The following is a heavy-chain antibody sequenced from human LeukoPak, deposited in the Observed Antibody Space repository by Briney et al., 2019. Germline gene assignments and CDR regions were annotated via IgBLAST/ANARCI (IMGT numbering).Heavy chain of an antibody. CDR3: AGDQGFGYYDYVWGSYRLYYFDY. V-gene: IGHV1-18*04. CDR1: GYTFTSYG. D-gene: IGHD3-16*02. CDR2: ISAYNGNT. Sequence: ASVNVSCKASGYTFTSYGISWVRQAPGQGLEWMGWISAYNGNTNYAQKLQGRVTMTTDTSMSTAYMELRSLRSDDTAVYYCAGDQGFGYYDYVWGSYRLYYFDYWGQGAMVSVSS. J-gene: IGHJ4*02.